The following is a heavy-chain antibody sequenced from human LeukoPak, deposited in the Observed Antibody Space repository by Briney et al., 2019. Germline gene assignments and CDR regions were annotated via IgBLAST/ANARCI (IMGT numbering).Heavy chain of an antibody. D-gene: IGHD5-24*01. CDR3: ARDPQRWQQLPHYWYFDL. CDR2: IYSGGST. V-gene: IGHV3-53*05. J-gene: IGHJ2*01. CDR1: GFTVSSNY. Sequence: PGGSLRLSCAASGFTVSSNYMSWVRQAPGKGLEWVSVIYSGGSTYYADSVKGRFTISRDNSKNTLYLQMNSLRAEDTAVYYCARDPQRWQQLPHYWYFDLWGRGTLVIVSS.